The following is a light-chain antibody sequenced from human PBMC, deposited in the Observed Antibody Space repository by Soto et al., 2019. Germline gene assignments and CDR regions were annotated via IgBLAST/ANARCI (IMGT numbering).Light chain of an antibody. V-gene: IGKV3-15*01. CDR3: LQHYSWPWT. CDR1: QSVSGY. J-gene: IGKJ1*01. CDR2: RIF. Sequence: EIVMTQSPGTVSVFPGETVTLSCRASQSVSGYLDWFHQKPGQAPRLVLLRIFTRAIGVPARFSGSGSETESTLTISGLQSEDSGVYYCLQHYSWPWTFGQRTKVDIK.